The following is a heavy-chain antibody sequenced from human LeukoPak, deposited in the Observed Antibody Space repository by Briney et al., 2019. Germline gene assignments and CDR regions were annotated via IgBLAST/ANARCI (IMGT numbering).Heavy chain of an antibody. J-gene: IGHJ5*02. CDR1: GFTFGAYW. Sequence: GGSLRLPCAASGFTFGAYWMSWFRQAPGKGPEWVASIKDDGSAQFYVDSLEGRFTISRDDAKNSLYLQMNSLRAEDTAVYYCARGVLATPTSSGWYDWFDPWGQGTLVTVSS. V-gene: IGHV3-7*01. CDR3: ARGVLATPTSSGWYDWFDP. CDR2: IKDDGSAQ. D-gene: IGHD6-19*01.